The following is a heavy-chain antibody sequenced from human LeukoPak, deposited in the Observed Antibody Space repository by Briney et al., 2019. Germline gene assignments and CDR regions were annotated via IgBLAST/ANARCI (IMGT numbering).Heavy chain of an antibody. CDR3: ARRSSGSPPYYFDY. J-gene: IGHJ4*02. CDR2: INSDGSTT. V-gene: IGHV3-74*01. Sequence: GGSLRLSCAASGFTFNNYAMSWVRQAPGKGLVWVSRINSDGSTTNYADSVKGRFTISRDNAKNTLYLQMNSLRAEDTAVYYCARRSSGSPPYYFDYWGQGTLVTVSS. CDR1: GFTFNNYA. D-gene: IGHD1-26*01.